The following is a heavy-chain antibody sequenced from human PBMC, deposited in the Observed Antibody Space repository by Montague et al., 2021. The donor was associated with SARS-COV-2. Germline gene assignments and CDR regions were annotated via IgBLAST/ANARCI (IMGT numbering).Heavy chain of an antibody. J-gene: IGHJ4*02. D-gene: IGHD2-15*01. Sequence: CAISGDSVSTDSGTWNWVRLSPSRGLEWLGRTYYRSEWYSDYSVSVKSRISINPDTSKNQFSLQLNSVTPEDTAVYYCARAERGSCGDGNCYQYFFNYWGQGTLGTFSS. CDR3: ARAERGSCGDGNCYQYFFNY. CDR2: TYYRSEWYS. V-gene: IGHV6-1*01. CDR1: GDSVSTDSGT.